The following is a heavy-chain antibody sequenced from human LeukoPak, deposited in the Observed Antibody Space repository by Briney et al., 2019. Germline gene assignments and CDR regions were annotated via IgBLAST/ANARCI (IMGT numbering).Heavy chain of an antibody. Sequence: ASVKVSCKASGYTFTSYDISWVRQATGQGLEWMGWMNPNSGNTGYAQKFQGRVTMTRNTSISTAYMELSSLRSEDTAVYYCARSHDILTGYGMDVWGQGTTVTVSS. D-gene: IGHD3-9*01. J-gene: IGHJ6*02. CDR2: MNPNSGNT. V-gene: IGHV1-8*01. CDR1: GYTFTSYD. CDR3: ARSHDILTGYGMDV.